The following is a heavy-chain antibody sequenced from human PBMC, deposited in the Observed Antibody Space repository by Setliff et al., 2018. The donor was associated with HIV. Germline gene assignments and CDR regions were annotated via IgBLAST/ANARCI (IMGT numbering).Heavy chain of an antibody. CDR3: ARDLRYGSTWYAFDY. Sequence: RAGGSLRLSCAASGFTFDDYGMSWVRQAPGKGLEWVSSINWNGGSTAYADSVKGRFTISRDNAQNSLYLQMNGLRAEDTALYYCARDLRYGSTWYAFDYWGQGTLVTVSS. J-gene: IGHJ4*02. CDR1: GFTFDDYG. D-gene: IGHD6-13*01. V-gene: IGHV3-20*04. CDR2: INWNGGST.